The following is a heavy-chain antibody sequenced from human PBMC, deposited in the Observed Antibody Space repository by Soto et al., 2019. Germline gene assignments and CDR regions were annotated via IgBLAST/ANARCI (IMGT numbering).Heavy chain of an antibody. J-gene: IGHJ4*02. D-gene: IGHD2-21*01. CDR3: VRDSVPTIVDLGY. CDR1: GYTLTDYY. CDR2: IYGRNGDP. Sequence: ASVKVSCKVSGYTLTDYYMHWVRQAPGQGLEWVGWIYGRNGDPNFAQKFQGRVTMTRDTSLSTAYMELFSLRSDDTAGYYGVRDSVPTIVDLGYWGQGTLVTVAS. V-gene: IGHV1-2*02.